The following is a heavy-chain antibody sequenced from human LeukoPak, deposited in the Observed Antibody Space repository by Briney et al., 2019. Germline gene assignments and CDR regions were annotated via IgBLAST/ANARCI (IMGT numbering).Heavy chain of an antibody. Sequence: SVKVSCKASGFTFTSSAVQWVRQARGQRLEWIGWIVVGSGNTNYAQKFQERVTITRDMSTSTAYMELSGLRSEDTAVYYCAADSIAAANFDYWGQGTLVTVSS. J-gene: IGHJ4*02. CDR3: AADSIAAANFDY. D-gene: IGHD6-13*01. CDR2: IVVGSGNT. V-gene: IGHV1-58*01. CDR1: GFTFTSSA.